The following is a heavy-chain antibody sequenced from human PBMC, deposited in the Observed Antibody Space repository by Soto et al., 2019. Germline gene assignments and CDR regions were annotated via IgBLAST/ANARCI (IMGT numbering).Heavy chain of an antibody. CDR2: ISFRGTSK. CDR3: ATRGPASSFDC. CDR1: GFTFNTSE. D-gene: IGHD3-10*01. V-gene: IGHV3-48*03. Sequence: EVPLVESGGGLVQPGGSLRLSCAASGFTFNTSEMNWVRQAPGKGLEWVSYISFRGTSKYYADSVKGRVTISRDNARNSLYLQMNSLRVEDTAVYYCATRGPASSFDCCGQGTLVTVSS. J-gene: IGHJ4*02.